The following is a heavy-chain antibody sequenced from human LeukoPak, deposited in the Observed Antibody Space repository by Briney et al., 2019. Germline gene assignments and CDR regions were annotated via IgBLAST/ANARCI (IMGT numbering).Heavy chain of an antibody. CDR3: ARDEHDYGDY. CDR1: GGSISSSSYS. D-gene: IGHD1/OR15-1a*01. V-gene: IGHV4-39*01. CDR2: IYYSGST. J-gene: IGHJ4*02. Sequence: SETLSLTCTVSGGSISSSSYSWGWIRQPPGKGLEWIGSIYYSGSTYYNPSLKSRVTISVDTSKNQFSLKLSSVTAADTAVYYCARDEHDYGDYWGQGTLVTVSS.